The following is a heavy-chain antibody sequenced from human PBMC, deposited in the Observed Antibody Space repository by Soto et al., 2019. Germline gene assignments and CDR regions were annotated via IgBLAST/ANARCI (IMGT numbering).Heavy chain of an antibody. J-gene: IGHJ4*02. CDR3: AKVPELAYCGGDCYSHPYYFDY. Sequence: PGGSLRLSCAASGFTFSSYAMSWVRQAPGKGLEWVSAISGSGGSTYYADSVKGRFTISRDNSKNTLYLQMNSLRAEDTAVYYCAKVPELAYCGGDCYSHPYYFDYWGQGTLVTVS. CDR2: ISGSGGST. CDR1: GFTFSSYA. D-gene: IGHD2-21*02. V-gene: IGHV3-23*01.